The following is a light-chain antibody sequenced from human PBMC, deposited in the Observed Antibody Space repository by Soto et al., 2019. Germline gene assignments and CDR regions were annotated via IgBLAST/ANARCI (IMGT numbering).Light chain of an antibody. V-gene: IGLV2-11*01. Sequence: QSALTQPPSVSGSPGQSVTISCTGTSSDVGGYNYVSWYQQHPGKAPKLMIYDVSKRPSGVPDRFSGSKSGNTASLTISGLQAEDEADYYCCSYAGSPYVFGTGTQLTVL. CDR1: SSDVGGYNY. CDR3: CSYAGSPYV. J-gene: IGLJ1*01. CDR2: DVS.